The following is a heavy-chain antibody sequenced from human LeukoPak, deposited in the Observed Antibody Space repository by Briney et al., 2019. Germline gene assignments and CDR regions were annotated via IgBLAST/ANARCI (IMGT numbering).Heavy chain of an antibody. J-gene: IGHJ3*02. CDR2: IYYSGST. CDR1: GGSISSSSYY. V-gene: IGHV4-39*07. D-gene: IGHD2-15*01. Sequence: SETLSLTCTVSGGSISSSSYYWGWIRQPPGKGLECIGSIYYSGSTYYNPSLKSRVTISVDTSKSQFSLKLSSVTAADTAVYYCARDEDGAFDIWGQGTMVTVSS. CDR3: ARDEDGAFDI.